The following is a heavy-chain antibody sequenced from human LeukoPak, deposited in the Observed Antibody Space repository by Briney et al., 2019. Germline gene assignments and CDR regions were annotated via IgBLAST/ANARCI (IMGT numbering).Heavy chain of an antibody. Sequence: AASVKVSCKASGGTFRSYAITWVRQAPGQGLEWMGTIIVIFGSTKYAQNFQGRLTITADESTGTAYMELSRLQSEDTAMYYCATYFGSGSSRPFDSWGQGTLVTVSS. J-gene: IGHJ4*02. CDR3: ATYFGSGSSRPFDS. D-gene: IGHD3-10*01. V-gene: IGHV1-69*15. CDR2: IIVIFGST. CDR1: GGTFRSYA.